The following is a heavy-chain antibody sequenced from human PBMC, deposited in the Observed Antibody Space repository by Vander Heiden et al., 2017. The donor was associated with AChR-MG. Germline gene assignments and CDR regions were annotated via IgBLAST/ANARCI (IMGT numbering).Heavy chain of an antibody. Sequence: QVQLQESGPGLVKPSETLSLTCVVSGYSISSGWYWGWIRQPPGKGLEWIGSIYYDGSTYYNPSLKSRVTISVDTSKNQFSLKLSSVTAADTAVYYCARVGTPTYYYGMDGWGQGTTVTVSS. J-gene: IGHJ6*02. CDR3: ARVGTPTYYYGMDG. D-gene: IGHD1-26*01. CDR2: IYYDGST. V-gene: IGHV4-38-2*01. CDR1: GYSISSGWY.